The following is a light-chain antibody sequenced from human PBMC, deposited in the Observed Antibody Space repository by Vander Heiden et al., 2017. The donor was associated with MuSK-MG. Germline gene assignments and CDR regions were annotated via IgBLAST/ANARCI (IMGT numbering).Light chain of an antibody. Sequence: YVVPQPLSLSVAPGKTASITCGGDNIEAASVHWYQQRPGQAPVLIIYYDRDRPSGIPERFSGSNSGNTATLTISRVEAGDEADYYCQLWDSATDQAVFGGGTKLTVL. CDR3: QLWDSATDQAV. CDR1: NIEAAS. V-gene: IGLV3-21*04. CDR2: YDR. J-gene: IGLJ2*01.